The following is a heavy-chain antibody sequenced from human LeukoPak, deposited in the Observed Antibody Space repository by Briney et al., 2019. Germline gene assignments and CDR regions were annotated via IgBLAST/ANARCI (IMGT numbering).Heavy chain of an antibody. V-gene: IGHV3-21*01. J-gene: IGHJ4*02. CDR2: SSSSSSYI. CDR1: GFTFSNSA. CDR3: ARAHNWKYGTFDY. D-gene: IGHD1-7*01. Sequence: GGSLRLSCAASGFTFSNSALSWVRQAPGKGLEWVSSSSSSSSYIYYADSVKGRFTISRDNAKNSLYLQMNSLRAEDTAVYYCARAHNWKYGTFDYWGQGTLVTVSS.